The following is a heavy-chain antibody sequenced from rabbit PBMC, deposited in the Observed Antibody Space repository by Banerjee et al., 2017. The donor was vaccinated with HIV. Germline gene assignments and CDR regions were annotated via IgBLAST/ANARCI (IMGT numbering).Heavy chain of an antibody. J-gene: IGHJ4*01. CDR1: GFSFSSSD. CDR2: IYNGDGST. Sequence: EESGGDLVKPGASLTLTCTASGFSFSSSDYMCWVRQAPGKGLEWIACIYNGDGSTYYASWVNGRFSITRSTSLNTVTLQMTSLTAADTATYFCTRDMTDNGGDIYFNLWGPGTLVTVS. V-gene: IGHV1S47*01. CDR3: TRDMTDNGGDIYFNL. D-gene: IGHD2-1*01.